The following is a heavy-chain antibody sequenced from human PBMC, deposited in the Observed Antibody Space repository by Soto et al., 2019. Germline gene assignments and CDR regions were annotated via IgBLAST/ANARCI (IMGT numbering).Heavy chain of an antibody. Sequence: GESLKISCKGSGYSFTSYWIGWVRQMPGKGLEWMGIIYPGDSDTRYSPSFQGQVTISADKSISTAYLQWSSLKASDTAMYYCARYKKGYSYGSPYYYDYGMDVWGQGTTVTVSS. V-gene: IGHV5-51*01. D-gene: IGHD5-18*01. CDR1: GYSFTSYW. J-gene: IGHJ6*02. CDR3: ARYKKGYSYGSPYYYDYGMDV. CDR2: IYPGDSDT.